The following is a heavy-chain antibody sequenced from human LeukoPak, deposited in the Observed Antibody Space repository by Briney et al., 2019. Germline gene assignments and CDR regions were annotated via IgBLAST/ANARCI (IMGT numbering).Heavy chain of an antibody. CDR2: ISGSGGST. Sequence: GGSLRLSCAASGFTFSSYAMSWVRQAPGKGLEWVSAISGSGGSTYYADSVKGRFTISRDNSKNTLYLQMNSLRAEDAAVYYCAKGINNSSHFDYWGQGTLVTVSS. J-gene: IGHJ4*02. CDR3: AKGINNSSHFDY. CDR1: GFTFSSYA. D-gene: IGHD5-24*01. V-gene: IGHV3-23*01.